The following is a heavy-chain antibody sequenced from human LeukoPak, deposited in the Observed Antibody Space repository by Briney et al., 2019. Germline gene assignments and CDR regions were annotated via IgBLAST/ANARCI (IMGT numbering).Heavy chain of an antibody. V-gene: IGHV3-33*01. Sequence: PGRSLRLSCAASGSTFSSYGMHWVRQAPGKGLEWVAVIWYDGSNKYYADSVKGRFTISRDNSKNTLYLQMNSLRAEDTAVYYCARESIPYYYGSGWFDYWGQGTLVTVSS. CDR3: ARESIPYYYGSGWFDY. CDR1: GSTFSSYG. J-gene: IGHJ4*02. CDR2: IWYDGSNK. D-gene: IGHD3-10*01.